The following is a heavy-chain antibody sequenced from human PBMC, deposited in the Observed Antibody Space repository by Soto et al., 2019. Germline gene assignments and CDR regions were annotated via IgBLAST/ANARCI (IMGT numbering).Heavy chain of an antibody. CDR2: FYYSGST. D-gene: IGHD6-19*01. CDR1: GGSISSSSYY. J-gene: IGHJ4*02. Sequence: SETLSLTCTVSGGSISSSSYYWVWIRQPPGKGLEWIGSFYYSGSTYYNPSLKSRVTISGDTSEKQFSLNLSSVTAADTAVYYCARQVVDGTVAGTGSFDYWGQGTLVTVSS. CDR3: ARQVVDGTVAGTGSFDY. V-gene: IGHV4-39*01.